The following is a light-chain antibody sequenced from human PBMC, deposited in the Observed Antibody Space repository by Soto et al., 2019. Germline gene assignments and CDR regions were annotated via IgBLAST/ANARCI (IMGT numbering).Light chain of an antibody. CDR3: HQYNNWPIT. CDR1: QSVSTN. J-gene: IGKJ5*01. CDR2: DAS. V-gene: IGKV3-15*01. Sequence: EIVMTQSPATLSVSPWERATLSCRASQSVSTNLAWYQQKPGQAPRLLIYDASTRATGLPARFSGSGSGTEFTLTISSLQSEDFGVYYCHQYNNWPITFGQGTRLEI.